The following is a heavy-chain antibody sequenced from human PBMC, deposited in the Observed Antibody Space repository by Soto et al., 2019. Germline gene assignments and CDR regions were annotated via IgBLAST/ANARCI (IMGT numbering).Heavy chain of an antibody. V-gene: IGHV3-7*01. CDR3: ARDLPYYDILTGYYGVGAFDI. Sequence: PGGSLRLSCAASGFTFSSYWMSWVRQAPGKGLGWVANIKQDGSEKYYVDSVKGRFTISRDNAKNSLYLQMNSPRAEDTAVYYCARDLPYYDILTGYYGVGAFDIWGQGTMVTVSS. CDR2: IKQDGSEK. D-gene: IGHD3-9*01. J-gene: IGHJ3*02. CDR1: GFTFSSYW.